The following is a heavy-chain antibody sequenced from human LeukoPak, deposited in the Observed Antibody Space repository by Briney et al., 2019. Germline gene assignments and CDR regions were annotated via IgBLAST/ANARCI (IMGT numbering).Heavy chain of an antibody. CDR2: IHYSGST. CDR3: ARAAADKNSWYYLDY. CDR1: GDSISSGDHY. V-gene: IGHV4-30-4*01. Sequence: TSETLSLTCTVSGDSISSGDHYWSWIRQPPGKGLEWIGYIHYSGSTYYNPSLKSRVIISVDMSKNQFSLSLNSLTAADSAVYYCARAAADKNSWYYLDYWGQGTLVTVSS. D-gene: IGHD2/OR15-2a*01. J-gene: IGHJ4*02.